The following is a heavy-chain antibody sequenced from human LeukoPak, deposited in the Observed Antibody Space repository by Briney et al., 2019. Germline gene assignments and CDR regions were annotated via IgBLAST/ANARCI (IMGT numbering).Heavy chain of an antibody. Sequence: GGSLRLSCAASGFTFSSYAMSWVRQAPGKGLEWVSAISGSGGSTYYADSVKGRFTISRDNSKNTLYLQMNSLRAEDTAVYYCAKDGSVSGWEPPYYFDYWGQGTLVTVSS. D-gene: IGHD1-26*01. CDR3: AKDGSVSGWEPPYYFDY. CDR1: GFTFSSYA. CDR2: ISGSGGST. J-gene: IGHJ4*02. V-gene: IGHV3-23*01.